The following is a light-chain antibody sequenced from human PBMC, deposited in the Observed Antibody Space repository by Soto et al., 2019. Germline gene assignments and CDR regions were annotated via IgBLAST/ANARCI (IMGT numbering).Light chain of an antibody. CDR1: SSDIGAYDN. V-gene: IGLV2-14*01. CDR2: KIT. J-gene: IGLJ1*01. Sequence: QTVLTQPSSLSGTPDQMITISYTGTSSDIGAYDNVTWFQHNPDKAPKLISFKITSRHSGVSNRFSGSKSSNAAKLTISWLQVEDEAEYFCFSFTTTSTHVFGTGTKVT. CDR3: FSFTTTSTHV.